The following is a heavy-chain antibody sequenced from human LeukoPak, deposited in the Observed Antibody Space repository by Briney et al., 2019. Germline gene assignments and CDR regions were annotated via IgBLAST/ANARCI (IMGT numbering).Heavy chain of an antibody. CDR3: ARSGYTAMNGY. D-gene: IGHD5-18*01. J-gene: IGHJ4*02. CDR1: GGTFSSYA. V-gene: IGHV1-69*04. Sequence: SVKVSCKASGGTFSSYAINWVRQAPGQGLEWMGRIIPILGIANYAQKFQGRVTITADKSTSTAYMELSSLRSEDAAVYYCARSGYTAMNGYWGQGTLVTVSS. CDR2: IIPILGIA.